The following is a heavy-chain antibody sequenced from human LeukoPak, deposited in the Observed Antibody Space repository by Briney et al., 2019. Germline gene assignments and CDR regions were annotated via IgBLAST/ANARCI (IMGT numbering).Heavy chain of an antibody. J-gene: IGHJ4*02. V-gene: IGHV3-74*01. Sequence: GGSLRLSCAASGTYWMHWVRQAPGKGLVWVSHINSDGSWTGYADSVKGRFTISKDNAKNTVSLRMNNLRAEDTAVYYCVTFYETYWGRGTLVTVSS. CDR2: INSDGSWT. CDR1: GTYW. D-gene: IGHD2/OR15-2a*01. CDR3: VTFYETY.